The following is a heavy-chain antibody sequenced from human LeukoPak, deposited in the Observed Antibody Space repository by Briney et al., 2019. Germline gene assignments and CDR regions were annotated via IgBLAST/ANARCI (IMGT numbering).Heavy chain of an antibody. D-gene: IGHD5-12*01. Sequence: ASVEVSCKASGYTFSGYYIHWVPQAPGQGLEWIGWINPNSGATNNAQKFQGTVTVNRDRSISTVYMDLNKLRADDTAVYYCARSGITTIPNFDYWGQGSLVTVSS. CDR3: ARSGITTIPNFDY. CDR1: GYTFSGYY. V-gene: IGHV1-2*02. J-gene: IGHJ4*02. CDR2: INPNSGAT.